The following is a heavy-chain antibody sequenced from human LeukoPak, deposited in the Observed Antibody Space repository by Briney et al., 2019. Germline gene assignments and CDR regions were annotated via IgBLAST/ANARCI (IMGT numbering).Heavy chain of an antibody. CDR1: GYTFTSYG. V-gene: IGHV1-18*04. CDR3: ARDSSSWQPLDY. Sequence: ASVKVSCKASGYTFTSYGISWVRQAPGQGLEWMGWVSAYNGNTNYAQKLQGRVTMTTDTSTSTAYMELRSLRSDDTAVYYCARDSSSWQPLDYWGQGTLVTVSS. J-gene: IGHJ4*02. CDR2: VSAYNGNT. D-gene: IGHD6-13*01.